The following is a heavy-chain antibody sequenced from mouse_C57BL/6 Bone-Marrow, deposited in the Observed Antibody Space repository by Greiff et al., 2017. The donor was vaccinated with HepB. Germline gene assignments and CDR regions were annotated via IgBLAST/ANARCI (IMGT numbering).Heavy chain of an antibody. CDR2: IYPRSGNT. Sequence: VKLMESGAELARPGASVKLSCKASGYTFTSYGISWVKQRTGQGLEWIGEIYPRSGNTYYNEKFKGKATLTADKSSSTAYMELRSLTSEDSAVYFCARPYYYGSSYLAWFAYWGQGTLVTVSA. CDR3: ARPYYYGSSYLAWFAY. CDR1: GYTFTSYG. V-gene: IGHV1-81*01. J-gene: IGHJ3*01. D-gene: IGHD1-1*01.